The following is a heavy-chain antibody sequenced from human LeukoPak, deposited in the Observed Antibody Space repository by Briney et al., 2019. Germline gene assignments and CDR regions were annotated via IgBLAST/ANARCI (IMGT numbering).Heavy chain of an antibody. Sequence: SETLSLTCTVSNDSISKYYWSWIRQPPGKGLEWIGYIYYSGSTNCNPSLKSRVTISVDTSKNQFSLKLTSVTAAGTAVYFCARGWEPTGHWYFDLLGRGTLVTVSS. CDR3: ARGWEPTGHWYFDL. D-gene: IGHD1-26*01. CDR1: NDSISKYY. V-gene: IGHV4-59*01. CDR2: IYYSGST. J-gene: IGHJ2*01.